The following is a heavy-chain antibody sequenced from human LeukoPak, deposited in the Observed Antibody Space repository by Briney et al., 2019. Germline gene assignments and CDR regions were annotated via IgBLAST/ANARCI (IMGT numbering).Heavy chain of an antibody. CDR3: AKDANPRYCTNGVCSAVGAFDI. CDR2: ISGDSRYI. CDR1: GFTFSSYS. J-gene: IGHJ3*02. D-gene: IGHD2-8*01. Sequence: DPGGSLRLSCAASGFTFSSYSMNWVRQAPGKGLEWVSAISGDSRYIYYADSVRGRFTISRDNAENSLYLQMNSLRAEDTAVYYCAKDANPRYCTNGVCSAVGAFDIWGQGTMVTVSS. V-gene: IGHV3-21*01.